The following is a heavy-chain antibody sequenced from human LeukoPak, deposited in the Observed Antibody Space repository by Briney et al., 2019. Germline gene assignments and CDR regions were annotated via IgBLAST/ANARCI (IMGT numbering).Heavy chain of an antibody. Sequence: ASVKVSCKASGYTFTGYYMHWVRQAPGQGLEWMGWINPNSGGTNYAQKFQGWVTMTRDTSISTAYMELSRLRSDDTAVYYCARGSLGGATLFDYWGQGTLVTVSS. CDR2: INPNSGGT. CDR1: GYTFTGYY. V-gene: IGHV1-2*04. CDR3: ARGSLGGATLFDY. J-gene: IGHJ4*02. D-gene: IGHD1-26*01.